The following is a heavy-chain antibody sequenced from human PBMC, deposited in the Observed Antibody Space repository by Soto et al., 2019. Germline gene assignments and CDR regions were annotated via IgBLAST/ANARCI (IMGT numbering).Heavy chain of an antibody. V-gene: IGHV1-18*01. J-gene: IGHJ5*02. D-gene: IGHD1-7*01. Sequence: QVQLVQSGAEVKKPGASVKVSCKASGYTFTSYGISWERQAPGQGLEWMGRISGYNGNTNYAQKLQGRVTMTTDTSTSTAYMELMSLRSDDTAVYYCARDRGYNWNYGWFDPWGQGTLVTVSS. CDR1: GYTFTSYG. CDR2: ISGYNGNT. CDR3: ARDRGYNWNYGWFDP.